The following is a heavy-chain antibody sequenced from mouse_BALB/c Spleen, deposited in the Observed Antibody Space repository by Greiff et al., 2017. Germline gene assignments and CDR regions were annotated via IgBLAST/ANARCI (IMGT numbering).Heavy chain of an antibody. Sequence: VQVVESGPGLVQPSQSLSITCTVSGFSLTSYGVHWVRQSPGKGLEWLGVIWSGGSTDYNAAFISRLSISKDNSKSQVFFKMNSLQADDTAIYYCARNNLEDYGTPLDYWGQGTTLTVSS. V-gene: IGHV2-4-1*01. D-gene: IGHD1-1*01. CDR3: ARNNLEDYGTPLDY. J-gene: IGHJ2*01. CDR1: GFSLTSYG. CDR2: IWSGGST.